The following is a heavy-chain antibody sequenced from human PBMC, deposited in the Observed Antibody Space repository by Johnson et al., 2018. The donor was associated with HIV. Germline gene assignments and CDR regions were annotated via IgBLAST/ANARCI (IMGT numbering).Heavy chain of an antibody. CDR2: ISYDGSNK. D-gene: IGHD5-18*01. CDR1: GFTFSSYA. V-gene: IGHV3-30-3*01. CDR3: ARVTHIQLWANDAFDI. J-gene: IGHJ3*02. Sequence: QMQLVESGGGVVQPGRSLRLSCAASGFTFSSYAMHWVRQAPGKGLELVAVISYDGSNKYYADSVKGRFTISRDNSKNTLYLQMNSLRAEDTAVYYCARVTHIQLWANDAFDIWGQGTMVTVSS.